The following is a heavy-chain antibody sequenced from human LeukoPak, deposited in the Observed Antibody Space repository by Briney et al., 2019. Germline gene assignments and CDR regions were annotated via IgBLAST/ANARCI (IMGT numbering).Heavy chain of an antibody. CDR2: ISSSGSTK. CDR1: GFTFSNYW. J-gene: IGHJ6*02. V-gene: IGHV3-11*01. D-gene: IGHD3-3*01. CDR3: ARCWSRPYYYGMDV. Sequence: GGSLRLSCAASGFTFSNYWMSWIRQAPGKGLEWVSYISSSGSTKYYADYVKGRFTISRDNAKNSLYLQMNSLRAEDTAVYYCARCWSRPYYYGMDVWGQGTTVTVSS.